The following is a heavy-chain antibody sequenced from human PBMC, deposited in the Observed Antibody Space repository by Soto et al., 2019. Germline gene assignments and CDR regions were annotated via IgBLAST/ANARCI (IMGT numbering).Heavy chain of an antibody. J-gene: IGHJ4*02. CDR3: ASQGIAAAGTFLAY. V-gene: IGHV4-39*01. Sequence: QLQLQESGPGLVKPSETLSLTCTVSGGSISSSSYYWGWIRQPPGKGLEWIGSIYYSGSTYYYPSLKSRVTISVDTSNNPFSLKLSSVTAADTAVYYCASQGIAAAGTFLAYWGQGTLVTVSS. D-gene: IGHD6-13*01. CDR1: GGSISSSSYY. CDR2: IYYSGST.